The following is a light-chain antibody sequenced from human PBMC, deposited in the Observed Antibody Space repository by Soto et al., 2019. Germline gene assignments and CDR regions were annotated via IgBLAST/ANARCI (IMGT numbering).Light chain of an antibody. CDR2: DAS. V-gene: IGKV1-5*01. CDR3: QQYDKYSM. CDR1: QSISVS. Sequence: IQMTQSPSTLSASVGDTVTITCRASQSISVSLAWYQQKPGKAPNLLIYDASTLQGGVPSRFSGSGSGTEFTLTVTSLQPEDFATYFCQQYDKYSMFGHGTKVDVK. J-gene: IGKJ1*01.